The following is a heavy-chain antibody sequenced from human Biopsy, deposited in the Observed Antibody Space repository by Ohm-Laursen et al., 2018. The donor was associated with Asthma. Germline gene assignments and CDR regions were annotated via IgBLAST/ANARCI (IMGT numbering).Heavy chain of an antibody. CDR1: GFTFSSYA. CDR2: ISYDGSNK. V-gene: IGHV3-30*18. CDR3: AKESGSNYAFDI. J-gene: IGHJ3*02. Sequence: RSLRLSCAASGFTFSSYAMNWVRQAPGKGLEWVAVISYDGSNKYYADSVKGRFTISRDNSKNTLYLQMNSLRAEDTAVYYCAKESGSNYAFDIWGQGTMVTVSS. D-gene: IGHD1-1*01.